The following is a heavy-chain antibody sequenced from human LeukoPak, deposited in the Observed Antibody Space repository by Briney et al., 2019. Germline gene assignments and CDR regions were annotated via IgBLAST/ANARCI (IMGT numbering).Heavy chain of an antibody. CDR3: ARCSAASLDNWFDP. J-gene: IGHJ5*02. CDR2: IYYSGST. V-gene: IGHV4-39*07. Sequence: SETLSLTCTVSGGSISSSSYYWGWIRQPPGKGLEWIGSIYYSGSTYYNPSLKSRVTISADTSKNQFSLKLSPVTAADTAVYYCARCSAASLDNWFDPWGQGTLVTVSS. D-gene: IGHD6-13*01. CDR1: GGSISSSSYY.